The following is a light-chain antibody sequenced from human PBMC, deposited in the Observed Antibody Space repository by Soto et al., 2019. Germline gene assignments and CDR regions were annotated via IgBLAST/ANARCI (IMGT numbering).Light chain of an antibody. Sequence: DIQMTQSPSTLSASVGDRVTITCRASQSIGRWLAWYQQKPGKAPKVLIYDASTLKSGVPSRFSGGGSGTDFTLTISSLQPDDFAIYYCQQYNSYWTFGQGTKVEIK. V-gene: IGKV1-5*01. J-gene: IGKJ1*01. CDR3: QQYNSYWT. CDR1: QSIGRW. CDR2: DAS.